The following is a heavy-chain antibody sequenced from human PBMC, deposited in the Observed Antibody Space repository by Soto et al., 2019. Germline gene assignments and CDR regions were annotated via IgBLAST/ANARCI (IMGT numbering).Heavy chain of an antibody. CDR1: GFTFSNAW. J-gene: IGHJ6*02. Sequence: EVQLVESGGGLVKPGGSLRLSCAASGFTFSNAWMNWVRQAPGKGLEWVGRIKSKTDGGTTDYAAPVKGRFTISRDDSKNTLYLQMNSLKTEDTAVDYCTTDRRTGTTKYYYYYYGMDVWGQGTTVTVSS. CDR3: TTDRRTGTTKYYYYYYGMDV. D-gene: IGHD1-7*01. CDR2: IKSKTDGGTT. V-gene: IGHV3-15*07.